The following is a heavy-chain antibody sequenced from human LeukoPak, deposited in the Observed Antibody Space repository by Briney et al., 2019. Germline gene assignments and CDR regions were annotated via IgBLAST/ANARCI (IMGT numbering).Heavy chain of an antibody. CDR2: INPSGGST. Sequence: ASVKVSCKASGYTFTSYGISWVRQAPGQGLEWMGIINPSGGSTSYAQKFQGRVAMTRDTSTSTVYMELSRLRSDDTAVYYCAREFDYGDYVPPRDWGQGTLVTVSS. V-gene: IGHV1-46*01. CDR1: GYTFTSYG. D-gene: IGHD4-17*01. CDR3: AREFDYGDYVPPRD. J-gene: IGHJ4*02.